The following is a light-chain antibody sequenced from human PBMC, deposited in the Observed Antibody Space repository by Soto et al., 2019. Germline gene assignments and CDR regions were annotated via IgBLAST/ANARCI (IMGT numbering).Light chain of an antibody. CDR3: QSYDSSLSGWV. Sequence: QSVLTQPPSVSGAPGQRVTISCTGSSSNIGAGYDVHWYQQLPGTAPKLLIYGNSNRPSGVPDRFSGSKSGTSASLAITGLQXXXXXDYYCQSYDSSLSGWVFGGGTQLTVL. J-gene: IGLJ3*02. CDR2: GNS. CDR1: SSNIGAGYD. V-gene: IGLV1-40*01.